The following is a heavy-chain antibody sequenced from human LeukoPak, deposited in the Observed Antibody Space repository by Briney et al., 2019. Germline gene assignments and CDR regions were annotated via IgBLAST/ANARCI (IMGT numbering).Heavy chain of an antibody. CDR2: INPNSGGT. CDR1: GYSFTDYY. Sequence: ASVKVSCKASGYSFTDYYVHWVRQAPGQGLEWMGWINPNSGGTNYAQNFQGRVTMTRDTSISTAYMELSRLTSDDTAVFYCARHKSTIATYCLDYRGQGTLVTVSS. J-gene: IGHJ4*02. D-gene: IGHD5-24*01. V-gene: IGHV1-2*02. CDR3: ARHKSTIATYCLDY.